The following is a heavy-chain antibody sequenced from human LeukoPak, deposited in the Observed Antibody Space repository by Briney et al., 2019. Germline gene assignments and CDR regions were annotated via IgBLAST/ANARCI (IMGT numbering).Heavy chain of an antibody. J-gene: IGHJ3*02. Sequence: GGSLRLSCAASGFTFSSYAMSWVRQAPGKGLEWVSAISGSGGSTYYADSVKGRFTISRDNSKNTLYLQMNSLRAADTAVYYCARPARIAAAGTRWINDAFDIWGQGTMVTVSS. D-gene: IGHD6-13*01. CDR3: ARPARIAAAGTRWINDAFDI. CDR1: GFTFSSYA. V-gene: IGHV3-23*01. CDR2: ISGSGGST.